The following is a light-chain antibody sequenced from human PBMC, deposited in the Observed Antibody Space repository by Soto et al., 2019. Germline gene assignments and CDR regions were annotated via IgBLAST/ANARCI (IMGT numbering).Light chain of an antibody. V-gene: IGLV2-14*01. CDR2: DVS. J-gene: IGLJ2*01. CDR3: SSYARSSPVV. CDR1: SSDVGGYNY. Sequence: QSALTQPASVSGSPGPSITLSCTGTSSDVGGYNYVSWYQQHPGKAPKLMIFDVSDRPSGVSDRFSGSKSGNTASLTISGLQDEDEADYYCSSYARSSPVVFGGGTKLTVL.